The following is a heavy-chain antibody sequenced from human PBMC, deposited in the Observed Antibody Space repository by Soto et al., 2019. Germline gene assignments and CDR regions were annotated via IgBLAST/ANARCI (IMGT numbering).Heavy chain of an antibody. V-gene: IGHV1-2*04. CDR2: INPNSGGT. CDR3: ARNGVAPIQVNNWFDP. J-gene: IGHJ5*02. D-gene: IGHD5-12*01. Sequence: ASVKVSCKASGYTFTGYYMHWARQAPGQGLEWMGWINPNSGGTNYAQKFQGWVTMTRDTSISTAYMELSRLRSDDTAVYYCARNGVAPIQVNNWFDPWGQGTLVTVSS. CDR1: GYTFTGYY.